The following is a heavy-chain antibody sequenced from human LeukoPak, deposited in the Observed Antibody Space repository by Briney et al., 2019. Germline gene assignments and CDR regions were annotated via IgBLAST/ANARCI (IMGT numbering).Heavy chain of an antibody. V-gene: IGHV3-11*06. CDR3: ARQCGGDCFGY. J-gene: IGHJ4*02. D-gene: IGHD2-21*01. Sequence: GGSLRLSCAASGFTFSDYYMTWIRQAPGKGLEWVSYISGSGSDTNYADSVKGRFTISRDNAKNSLYLQMNSLRAEDTAVYYCARQCGGDCFGYWGQGTLVTVSS. CDR2: ISGSGSDT. CDR1: GFTFSDYY.